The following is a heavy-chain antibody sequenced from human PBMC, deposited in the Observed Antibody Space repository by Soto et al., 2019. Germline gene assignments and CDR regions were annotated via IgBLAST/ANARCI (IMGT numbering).Heavy chain of an antibody. J-gene: IGHJ4*02. CDR2: ISYDGNTQ. Sequence: QVQLVESGGGVVQPGGSLRLSCAASGFIFSGYAMHWVRQAPGKGLEWVAVISYDGNTQYYADSVKGRFTVSRDNSNNILYVEMNNMRDEDTAMYYCAKGTNAYEFNFWGQGTLVTVSP. D-gene: IGHD5-12*01. V-gene: IGHV3-30-3*01. CDR3: AKGTNAYEFNF. CDR1: GFIFSGYA.